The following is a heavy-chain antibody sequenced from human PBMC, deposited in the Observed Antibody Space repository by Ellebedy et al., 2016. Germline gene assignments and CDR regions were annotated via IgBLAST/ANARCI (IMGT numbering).Heavy chain of an antibody. CDR2: IHPKTGGT. Sequence: ASVKVSXXASGYTFSDYYLHWVRQAPGQGLEWMGWIHPKTGGTKYAQEFQGWVTMTRDTSLTTVYMELSSLRSDDTAVNYCAREGDYDIVMGYGRYFDYWGQGTLVTASS. CDR1: GYTFSDYY. D-gene: IGHD3-16*01. J-gene: IGHJ4*02. CDR3: AREGDYDIVMGYGRYFDY. V-gene: IGHV1-2*04.